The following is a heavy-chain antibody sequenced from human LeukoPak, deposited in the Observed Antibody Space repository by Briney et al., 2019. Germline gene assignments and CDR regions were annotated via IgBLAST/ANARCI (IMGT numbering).Heavy chain of an antibody. J-gene: IGHJ5*02. Sequence: GGSLRLSCAASGFTFSSYEMNWVRQAPGKGLEWVSYISSSGSTIYYADSVKGRFTISRDDAKNSLYLQMNSLRAEDTAVYYCARDGYLATTSWGQGTLVTVSS. CDR1: GFTFSSYE. D-gene: IGHD2/OR15-2a*01. CDR2: ISSSGSTI. CDR3: ARDGYLATTS. V-gene: IGHV3-48*03.